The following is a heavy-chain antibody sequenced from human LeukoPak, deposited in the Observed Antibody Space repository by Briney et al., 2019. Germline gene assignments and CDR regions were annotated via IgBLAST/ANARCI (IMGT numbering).Heavy chain of an antibody. CDR1: GFTFSSYS. J-gene: IGHJ4*02. V-gene: IGHV3-23*01. D-gene: IGHD5-24*01. CDR3: AKGRTYNRSPTEDY. CDR2: ISGSGGST. Sequence: GGSLRLSCAASGFTFSSYSMNWVRQAPGKGLEWVSAISGSGGSTYYADSVKGRFTISRDNSKNTLYLQMNSLRAEDTAVYYCAKGRTYNRSPTEDYWGQGTLVTVSS.